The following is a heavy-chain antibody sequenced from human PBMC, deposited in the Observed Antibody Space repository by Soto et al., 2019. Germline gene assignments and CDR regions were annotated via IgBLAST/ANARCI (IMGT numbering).Heavy chain of an antibody. V-gene: IGHV4-38-2*01. Sequence: SETLSLTCVVSGFSISSGYYWGWVRQPPGKGLEWIGTIYHSGSTFYNPSLKSRVTISVDTSKNQFSLRLSSVTAADTALYYCARVDRSGWNPNFFDYWGQGTMVTVSA. D-gene: IGHD6-19*01. CDR2: IYHSGST. CDR3: ARVDRSGWNPNFFDY. J-gene: IGHJ4*02. CDR1: GFSISSGYY.